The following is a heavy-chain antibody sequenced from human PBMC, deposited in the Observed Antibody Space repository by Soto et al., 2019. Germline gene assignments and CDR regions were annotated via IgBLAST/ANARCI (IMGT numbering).Heavy chain of an antibody. CDR2: INANGGNT. Sequence: ASVKVSCKASGYTFTSYGISWVRQAPGQGLEWMGIINANGGNTSYAQKFQGRVTMTRDTSTTTVYMDLSSLRSEDTAVYYCARDLTGGPTYYDFWSGYSPVDYWGLGTLVTVSS. V-gene: IGHV1-46*03. CDR3: ARDLTGGPTYYDFWSGYSPVDY. CDR1: GYTFTSYG. J-gene: IGHJ4*02. D-gene: IGHD3-3*01.